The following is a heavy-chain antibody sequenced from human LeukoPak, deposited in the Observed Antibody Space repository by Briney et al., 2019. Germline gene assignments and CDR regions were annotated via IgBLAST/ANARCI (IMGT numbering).Heavy chain of an antibody. CDR1: GYTFTGYY. CDR2: SNAGNGNT. V-gene: IGHV1-3*02. D-gene: IGHD3-9*01. Sequence: ASVKVSCKSSGYTFTGYYMHWVRQAPGQRLEWMGWSNAGNGNTKYSQEFQGRVTITRDTSASTAYMELSSLRSEDMAVYYCAREDDWGAFDIWGQGTMVTVSS. J-gene: IGHJ3*02. CDR3: AREDDWGAFDI.